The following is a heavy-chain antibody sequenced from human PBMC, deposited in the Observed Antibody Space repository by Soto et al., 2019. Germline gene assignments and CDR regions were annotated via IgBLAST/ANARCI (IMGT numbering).Heavy chain of an antibody. CDR3: ARGLSIRGVIITYSWFDP. V-gene: IGHV4-59*01. CDR2: IYYSGST. J-gene: IGHJ5*02. Sequence: PSETLSLTCAVYGGSISSYYWSWIRQPPGKGLEWIGYIYYSGSTNYNPSLKSRVTISIDTSKNQFSLKLSSVTAADTAVYYCARGLSIRGVIITYSWFDPWGQGILVTVSS. D-gene: IGHD3-10*01. CDR1: GGSISSYY.